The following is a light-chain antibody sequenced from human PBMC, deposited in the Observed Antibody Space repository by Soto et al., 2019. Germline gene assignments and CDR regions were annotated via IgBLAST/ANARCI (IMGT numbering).Light chain of an antibody. CDR2: AAS. V-gene: IGKV1-8*01. Sequence: IQMTQSPSSLSASVGDRVTITCQASQGISSYLAWYQQKPGKAPKLLIYAASTLQSGVPSRFSGSGSGTDFTLTISCLQSEDFATYYCQQYYSYPRTFGGGTKVDIK. CDR3: QQYYSYPRT. CDR1: QGISSY. J-gene: IGKJ4*01.